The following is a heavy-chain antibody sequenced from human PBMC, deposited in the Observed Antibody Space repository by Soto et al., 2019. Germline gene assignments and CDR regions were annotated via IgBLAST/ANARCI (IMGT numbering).Heavy chain of an antibody. V-gene: IGHV1-58*01. CDR2: IVFVSVNT. CDR1: AFTFTSST. Sequence: SVKVSCNASAFTFTSSTVQSVRQARGQRFEWIGWIVFVSVNTNYAQKFQERVTITMDMSTSTAYMELSSLRSEDTAVYYCAESYYYDSSGYPKHFDYWGQGTLVTESS. D-gene: IGHD3-22*01. J-gene: IGHJ4*02. CDR3: AESYYYDSSGYPKHFDY.